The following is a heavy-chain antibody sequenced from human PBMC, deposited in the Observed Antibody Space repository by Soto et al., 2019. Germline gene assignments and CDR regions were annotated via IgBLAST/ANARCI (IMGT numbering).Heavy chain of an antibody. CDR3: ARSSLTDFEF. CDR2: ISGSGSTT. V-gene: IGHV3-11*01. J-gene: IGHJ4*02. Sequence: PGGSLRLSCTASGFTFSDYYMSWIRQAPGKGLEWLAYISGSGSTTYYTDSVKGRFAISRDNARTSLYLQINSLRVEDSAVYYCARSSLTDFEFWGQGTLVTVFS. CDR1: GFTFSDYY.